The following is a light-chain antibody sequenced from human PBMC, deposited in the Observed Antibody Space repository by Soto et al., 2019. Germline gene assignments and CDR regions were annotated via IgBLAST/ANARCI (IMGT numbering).Light chain of an antibody. CDR2: DAS. CDR3: QQDNWYQT. Sequence: IQVTKSASALSASVADRVTIACRASQSISDWSACCQLKPGKAPKLLIYDASRLEGGVPSSFSGSGSTTEFTLTSSIQQADDVATYCNQQDNWYQTFGQGTKVDIK. V-gene: IGKV1-5*01. J-gene: IGKJ1*01. CDR1: QSISDW.